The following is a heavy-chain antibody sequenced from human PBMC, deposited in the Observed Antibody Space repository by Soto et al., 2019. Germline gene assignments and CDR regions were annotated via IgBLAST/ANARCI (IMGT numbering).Heavy chain of an antibody. D-gene: IGHD3-22*01. Sequence: XESLRLSCAASGFTFINYWTHWVRQAPGKGLVWVSRINRDGSSTTYADSVKGRFTISRDNAKNTLDLQMNSLRAEDTAVYYCDKGGYYSYDAFDMWGQGTMVTVSS. CDR2: INRDGSST. CDR1: GFTFINYW. CDR3: DKGGYYSYDAFDM. V-gene: IGHV3-74*03. J-gene: IGHJ3*02.